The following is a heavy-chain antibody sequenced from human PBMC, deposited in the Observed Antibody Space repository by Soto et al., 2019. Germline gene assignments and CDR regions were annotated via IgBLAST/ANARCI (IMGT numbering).Heavy chain of an antibody. J-gene: IGHJ5*02. Sequence: PSETLSLTCTVSGGSISSSSYYWGWIRQPPGKGLEWIGSIYYSGSTYYKPSLKSRVTISVDTSKNQFSLKLSSVTAADTAVCYCARTRAVWFDPWGQGTLVTVSS. CDR2: IYYSGST. V-gene: IGHV4-39*01. CDR1: GGSISSSSYY. CDR3: ARTRAVWFDP. D-gene: IGHD6-19*01.